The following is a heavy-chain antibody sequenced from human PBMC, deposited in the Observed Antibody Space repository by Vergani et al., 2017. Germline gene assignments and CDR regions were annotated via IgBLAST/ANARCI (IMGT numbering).Heavy chain of an antibody. CDR3: PKNKYYDDFCSDPNYYYYYYMDV. J-gene: IGHJ6*03. D-gene: IGHD3-3*01. V-gene: IGHV3-20*01. CDR2: INWNGGST. CDR1: GFTFDDYG. Sequence: EVQLVESGGGVVRPGGSLRLSCAASGFTFDDYGMSWVRQAPGKGLEWVSGINWNGGSTGYADSVKGRFTISRDNAKNSLYLQMNRLRAEDTALYHCPKNKYYDDFCSDPNYYYYYYMDVWGKGTTVTVSS.